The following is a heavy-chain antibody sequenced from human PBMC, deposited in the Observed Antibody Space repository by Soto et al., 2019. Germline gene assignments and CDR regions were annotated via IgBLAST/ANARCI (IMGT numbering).Heavy chain of an antibody. CDR3: VNNPMGTTNGIEYFQH. J-gene: IGHJ1*01. CDR2: VKSTGVTT. V-gene: IGHV3-23*01. CDR1: GFMFDTYA. D-gene: IGHD3-10*01. Sequence: GGSLRLSCAASGFMFDTYALSWVRQAPGMGLEWVSSVKSTGVTTYYADSAKGRFTISRDNSKNTVYLHMNSLRVEDTARYFCVNNPMGTTNGIEYFQHWGRGTPVTVSS.